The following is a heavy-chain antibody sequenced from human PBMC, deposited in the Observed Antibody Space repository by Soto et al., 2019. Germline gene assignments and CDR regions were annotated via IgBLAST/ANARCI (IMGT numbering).Heavy chain of an antibody. J-gene: IGHJ4*02. Sequence: QVQLQESGPGLLKPSQTLSLTCTVSGGSISKGGYYWSWIRQHPGKGLEWIGYTYYSGDTYYNPSLKSRVSSSVATSQNQFFLRLSSVTAADRAVYFCARAVSLVGFGQWDYWGRGTLVTVSS. D-gene: IGHD1-26*01. CDR1: GGSISKGGYY. CDR3: ARAVSLVGFGQWDY. CDR2: TYYSGDT. V-gene: IGHV4-31*03.